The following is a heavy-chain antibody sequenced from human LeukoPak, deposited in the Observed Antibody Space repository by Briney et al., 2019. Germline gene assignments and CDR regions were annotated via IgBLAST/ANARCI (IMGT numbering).Heavy chain of an antibody. J-gene: IGHJ5*02. CDR1: GFTLSNYD. Sequence: GGSLRLSCAASGFTLSNYDMNWVRQAPGKGLEWVSSISTSSRYIYYKDSVRGRFTISRDDAKNSLYLEMNSLRAEDTAVYYCARADCSSSTCYLRRSWFDPWGQGTLVTVPS. V-gene: IGHV3-21*01. CDR3: ARADCSSSTCYLRRSWFDP. D-gene: IGHD2-2*01. CDR2: ISTSSRYI.